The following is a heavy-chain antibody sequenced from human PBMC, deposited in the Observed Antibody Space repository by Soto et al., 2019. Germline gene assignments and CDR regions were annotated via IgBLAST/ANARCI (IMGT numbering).Heavy chain of an antibody. J-gene: IGHJ6*03. CDR2: IYPGDSDT. Sequence: GESLKISCKGSGYSFTSYWIGWVRQMPGKGLEWMGIIYPGDSDTRYSPSFQGQVTISADKSISTAYLQWSSLKASDTAMYYCAGSLVSLFCTGDYYYYMDVWGKGTTVTVSS. CDR3: AGSLVSLFCTGDYYYYMDV. V-gene: IGHV5-51*01. D-gene: IGHD2-2*01. CDR1: GYSFTSYW.